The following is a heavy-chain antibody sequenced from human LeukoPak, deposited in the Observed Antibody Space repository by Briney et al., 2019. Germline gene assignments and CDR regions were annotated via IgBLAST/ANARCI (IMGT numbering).Heavy chain of an antibody. CDR1: GGSISSTDYY. CDR3: ARSYCSTTNRYAGGNSEH. J-gene: IGHJ1*01. Sequence: SETLSLTCTVSGGSISSTDYYWGWIRQPPGKGLEWIGSIYYSGTTYYNPSLKSRVTISVDTSKNQFSLRLSSVTAADSAVYYCARSYCSTTNRYAGGNSEHSGQGTLVTVSS. D-gene: IGHD2-2*01. V-gene: IGHV4-39*01. CDR2: IYYSGTT.